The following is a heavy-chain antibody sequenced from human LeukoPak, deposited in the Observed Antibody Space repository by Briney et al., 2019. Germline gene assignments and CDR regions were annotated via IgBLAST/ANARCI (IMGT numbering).Heavy chain of an antibody. CDR3: ARHEVVRGRNYGDDAFDI. V-gene: IGHV4-59*08. D-gene: IGHD3-10*01. Sequence: SETLSLTCTVSGGSISSYYWSWIRQPPGKGLEWIGYIYYSGSTNYNPSLKSRVTISVDTSKNQFSLKLSSVTAADTAVYYCARHEVVRGRNYGDDAFDIWGQGTMVTVPS. CDR2: IYYSGST. J-gene: IGHJ3*02. CDR1: GGSISSYY.